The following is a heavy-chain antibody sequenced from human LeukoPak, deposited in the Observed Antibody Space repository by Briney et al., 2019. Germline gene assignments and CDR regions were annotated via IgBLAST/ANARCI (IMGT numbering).Heavy chain of an antibody. Sequence: GGSLRLSCAASGFTFSGYGMHWVRQAPGKGLEWVAFIRLDGSDEYYGDSVKGRFTISRDNSKNTLYLQMNSLRPEDTAVYYCARDHSQNFDYWGQGTLVNVSS. CDR1: GFTFSGYG. D-gene: IGHD5-18*01. J-gene: IGHJ4*02. CDR2: IRLDGSDE. CDR3: ARDHSQNFDY. V-gene: IGHV3-30*02.